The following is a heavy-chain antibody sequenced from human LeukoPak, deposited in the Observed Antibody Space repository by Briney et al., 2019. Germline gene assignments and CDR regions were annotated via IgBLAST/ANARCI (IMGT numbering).Heavy chain of an antibody. V-gene: IGHV6-1*01. CDR3: ARDKVLNGFDI. Sequence: SQTLSLTCAISGDSVSSNTGIWNWVRQSPSRGLEWLGRTYYRSKWFIDYALSVKGRMTINPDTSKNQFSLQLNSVTPEDTAAYYCARDKVLNGFDIWGQGTMVTVSS. J-gene: IGHJ3*02. CDR2: TYYRSKWFI. D-gene: IGHD2-8*02. CDR1: GDSVSSNTGI.